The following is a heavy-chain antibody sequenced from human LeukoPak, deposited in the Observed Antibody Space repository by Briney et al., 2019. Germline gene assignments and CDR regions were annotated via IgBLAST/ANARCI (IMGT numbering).Heavy chain of an antibody. CDR3: ARGIGQQPHPYYFDY. CDR1: GGTFSSYA. J-gene: IGHJ4*02. Sequence: SVKVSCKASGGTFSSYAISWVRQAPGQGLEWMGGIIPIFGTANYAQKFQGRVTITADESTSTAYMELSSLRSEDTAVYYCARGIGQQPHPYYFDYWGQGTLVTVSS. D-gene: IGHD6-13*01. CDR2: IIPIFGTA. V-gene: IGHV1-69*01.